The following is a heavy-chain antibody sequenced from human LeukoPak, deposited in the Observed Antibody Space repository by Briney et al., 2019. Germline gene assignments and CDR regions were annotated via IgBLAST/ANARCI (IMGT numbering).Heavy chain of an antibody. Sequence: SETLSLTCIVSGYSISSGYYWGWIRQPPGKGLEWIGSIYHSGSIYYNPSLKSRVTISVDTSKNQFSLKLSSVTAADTAVYYCARARVRGVMASEYFQHWGQGTLVTVSS. V-gene: IGHV4-38-2*02. CDR1: GYSISSGYY. CDR2: IYHSGSI. CDR3: ARARVRGVMASEYFQH. J-gene: IGHJ1*01. D-gene: IGHD3-10*01.